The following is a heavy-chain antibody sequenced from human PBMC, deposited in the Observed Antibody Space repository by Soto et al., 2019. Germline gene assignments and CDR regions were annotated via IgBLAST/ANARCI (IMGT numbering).Heavy chain of an antibody. CDR2: ISGSGGST. Sequence: EVQLLESGGGLVQPGGSLRLSCAASGFTFSSYAMSWVRQAPGKGLEWVSAISGSGGSTYYADSVKGRFTISRDNSKNTLYLQMNSLRAEDTAVYYCAKVIRFLEWLPPLAYFDYWGQGTLVTVSS. D-gene: IGHD3-3*01. CDR1: GFTFSSYA. CDR3: AKVIRFLEWLPPLAYFDY. V-gene: IGHV3-23*01. J-gene: IGHJ4*02.